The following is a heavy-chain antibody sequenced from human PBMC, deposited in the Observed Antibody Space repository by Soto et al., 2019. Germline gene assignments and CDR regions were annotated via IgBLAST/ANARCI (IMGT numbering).Heavy chain of an antibody. CDR1: GYTFTNYD. V-gene: IGHV1-18*01. D-gene: IGHD3-10*01. Sequence: QVQLVQSGAEVKKPGASVKVSCKTSGYTFTNYDISWVRQAPGQGLEWMGWISAYNGDTNLVQKFQGRVILTTDTFASTCYMELRSLTYDDTAVYYCARDARSYTGSRDLDYWGQGTLVTVSS. CDR2: ISAYNGDT. J-gene: IGHJ4*02. CDR3: ARDARSYTGSRDLDY.